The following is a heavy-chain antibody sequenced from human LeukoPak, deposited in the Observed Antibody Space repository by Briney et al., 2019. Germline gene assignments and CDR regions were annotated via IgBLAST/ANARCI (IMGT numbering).Heavy chain of an antibody. J-gene: IGHJ4*02. CDR3: ARSGEPFDY. V-gene: IGHV4-34*01. Sequence: SETLSLTCAVYGGSFSGYYWSWIRQPPGKGLEWIGEINHSGSTNYNPSLKSRVTISVDTSKNQFSLKLSSVTAADTAVYYCARSGEPFDYWGQGTLVTVSS. CDR1: GGSFSGYY. CDR2: INHSGST. D-gene: IGHD1-14*01.